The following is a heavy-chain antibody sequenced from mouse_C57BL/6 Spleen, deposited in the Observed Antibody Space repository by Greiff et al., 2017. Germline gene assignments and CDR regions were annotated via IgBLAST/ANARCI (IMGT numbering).Heavy chain of an antibody. V-gene: IGHV5-6*01. Sequence: EVQLQESGGDLVKPGGSLKLSCAASGFTFSSYGMSWVRQTPDKRLEWVATISSGGSYTYYPDSVKGRFTISRDNAKNTLYLQMSSLKSEDTAMYYCARGEGGDDYDGAWFAYWGQGTLVTVSA. CDR3: ARGEGGDDYDGAWFAY. J-gene: IGHJ3*01. CDR2: ISSGGSYT. D-gene: IGHD2-4*01. CDR1: GFTFSSYG.